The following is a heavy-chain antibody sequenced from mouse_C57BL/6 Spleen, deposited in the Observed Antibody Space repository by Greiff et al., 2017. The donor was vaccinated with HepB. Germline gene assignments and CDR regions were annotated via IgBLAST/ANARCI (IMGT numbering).Heavy chain of an antibody. J-gene: IGHJ4*01. CDR3: ARKGSNYGYAMDY. D-gene: IGHD2-5*01. Sequence: EVQLQQSGPELVKPGASVKISCKASGYTFTDYYMNWVKQSHGKSLEWIGDINPNNGGTSYNQKFKGKATLTVDKSSSTAYMELRSLTSEDSAVYYCARKGSNYGYAMDYWGQGTSVTVSS. CDR2: INPNNGGT. V-gene: IGHV1-26*01. CDR1: GYTFTDYY.